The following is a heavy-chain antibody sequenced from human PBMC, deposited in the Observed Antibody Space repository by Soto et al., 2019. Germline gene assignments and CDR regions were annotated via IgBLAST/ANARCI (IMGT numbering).Heavy chain of an antibody. CDR1: GFTFSSYS. CDR2: ISSSSSTI. D-gene: IGHD3-3*01. V-gene: IGHV3-48*02. J-gene: IGHJ4*02. Sequence: GGSLRLSCAASGFTFSSYSMNWVRQAPGKGLEWVSYISSSSSTIYYADSVKGRFTISRDNAKNSLYLQMNSLRDEDTAVYYCARGFRDFWSGPYFDYWGQGTLVTVSS. CDR3: ARGFRDFWSGPYFDY.